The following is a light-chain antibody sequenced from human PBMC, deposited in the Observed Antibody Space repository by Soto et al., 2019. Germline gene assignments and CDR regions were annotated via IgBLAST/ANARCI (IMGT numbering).Light chain of an antibody. J-gene: IGLJ1*01. CDR3: SSYTSSSLRV. V-gene: IGLV2-14*01. CDR1: SSDVGGYNY. CDR2: DVS. Sequence: QSVLTQPASVSGSPGQSITISCTGTSSDVGGYNYVSWYQQHPGKAPKLMIYDVSNRPSGVSNRFSGSKSGNTASLTISGLQAEDEADYYCSSYTSSSLRVFGTGTKVTVL.